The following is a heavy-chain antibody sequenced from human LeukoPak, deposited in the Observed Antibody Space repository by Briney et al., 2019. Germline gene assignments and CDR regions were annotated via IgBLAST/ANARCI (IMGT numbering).Heavy chain of an antibody. J-gene: IGHJ4*02. D-gene: IGHD5-18*01. Sequence: GGSLRLSCAASGFTFSDYYMSWIRQAPGKGLEWVSYISSSGSTIYYADSVKGRFTISRDNAKNSLYLQMNSLRAEDTAVYYCAREVRQLWHSHFFDYWGQGTLVTVSS. V-gene: IGHV3-11*01. CDR3: AREVRQLWHSHFFDY. CDR1: GFTFSDYY. CDR2: ISSSGSTI.